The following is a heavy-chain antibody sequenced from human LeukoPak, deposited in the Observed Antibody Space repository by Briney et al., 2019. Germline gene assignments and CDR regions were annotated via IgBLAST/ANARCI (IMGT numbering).Heavy chain of an antibody. CDR2: IWHDGSYE. V-gene: IGHV3-33*01. J-gene: IGHJ4*02. Sequence: GGSLRLSCAASGFTFSRYGMHWVRQAPGKGLEWVAVIWHDGSYEYYADSVKGRFTISRDSSKNTLYLQMNSLRAEDTAVYYCARPKNYYDGSGTSGYWGQGTLVTVSS. CDR3: ARPKNYYDGSGTSGY. D-gene: IGHD3-22*01. CDR1: GFTFSRYG.